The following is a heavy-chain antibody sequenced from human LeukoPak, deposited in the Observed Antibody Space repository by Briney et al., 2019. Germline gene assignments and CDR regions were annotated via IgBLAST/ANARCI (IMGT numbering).Heavy chain of an antibody. J-gene: IGHJ4*02. D-gene: IGHD5-18*01. Sequence: SQTLSLTCTVSGGSISSGSYYWSWIRQPAGKGLEWIGRIYTSGSTNYNPSLKSRVTISVDTSKNQFYLKLSSVTAADTAEYSCARAGGIQPDYWGQGPLVTVSS. CDR1: GGSISSGSYY. CDR3: ARAGGIQPDY. V-gene: IGHV4-61*02. CDR2: IYTSGST.